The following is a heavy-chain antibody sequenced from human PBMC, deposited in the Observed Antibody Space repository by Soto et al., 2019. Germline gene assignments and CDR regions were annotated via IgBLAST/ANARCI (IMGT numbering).Heavy chain of an antibody. CDR3: ARDQLEGNWFDP. CDR1: GGSISSGGYY. J-gene: IGHJ5*02. V-gene: IGHV4-31*03. Sequence: SETLSLTCTVSGGSISSGGYYWSWIRQHPGKGLEWIGYIYSSGITYYDPSLKSRVTMSVDMSKNQFSLRLSSVTAADTAVYYCARDQLEGNWFDPWGQGTLVTVSS. D-gene: IGHD1-1*01. CDR2: IYSSGIT.